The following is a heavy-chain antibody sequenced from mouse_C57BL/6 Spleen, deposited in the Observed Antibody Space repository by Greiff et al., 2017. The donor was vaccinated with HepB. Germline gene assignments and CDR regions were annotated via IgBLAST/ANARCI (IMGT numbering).Heavy chain of an antibody. Sequence: QVQLQQSGAELVKPGASVKISCKASGYAFSSYWMNWVKQRPGKGLEWIGQIYPGDGDTNYNGKFKGKATLTADKSSSTAYMQLSSLTSEDSAVYFCARRGGYDYPYYAMDYWGQGTSVTVSS. V-gene: IGHV1-80*01. D-gene: IGHD2-4*01. CDR2: IYPGDGDT. J-gene: IGHJ4*01. CDR3: ARRGGYDYPYYAMDY. CDR1: GYAFSSYW.